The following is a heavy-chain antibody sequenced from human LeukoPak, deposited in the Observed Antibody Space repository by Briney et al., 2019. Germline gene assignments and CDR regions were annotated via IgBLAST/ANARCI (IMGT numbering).Heavy chain of an antibody. D-gene: IGHD1-26*01. CDR2: IYSGGST. Sequence: GGSLRLSCAASGFTVSSKYMSWVRQAPGKGLEWVSVIYSGGSTYYADSVKGRFTISRHNSKNTLYLQMNSLRAEDTAVYYCATWGGPYYYGMDVWGQGTTVTVSS. CDR3: ATWGGPYYYGMDV. V-gene: IGHV3-53*04. CDR1: GFTVSSKY. J-gene: IGHJ6*02.